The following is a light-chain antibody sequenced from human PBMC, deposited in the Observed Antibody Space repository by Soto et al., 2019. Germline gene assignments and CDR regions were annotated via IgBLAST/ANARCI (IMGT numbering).Light chain of an antibody. CDR3: QQYYSYPIT. V-gene: IGKV1-27*01. CDR2: SAS. CDR1: QGISSF. J-gene: IGKJ5*01. Sequence: DVQMTQSPSSLSASVGDRVTITCRASQGISSFLAWYQQIPGKVPKLLIYSASTLQSGVPSRFSGSGSGTDFTLTISCLQSEDFATYYCQQYYSYPITFGQGTRLEIK.